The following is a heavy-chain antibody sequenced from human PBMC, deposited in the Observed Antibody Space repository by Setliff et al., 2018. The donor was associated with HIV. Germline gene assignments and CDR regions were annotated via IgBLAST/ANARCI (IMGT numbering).Heavy chain of an antibody. CDR1: GVSMSSHY. CDR3: AGRGGYNDWYFDY. J-gene: IGHJ4*02. Sequence: LSLTCNVSGVSMSSHYWSWIRQAPGQPPNKGLEWIGNIYYSGTTNYNPSLESRVTVSIDTSKSQFSLKLTSVTTADTAMYYCAGRGGYNDWYFDYWGQGALVTVSS. D-gene: IGHD5-12*01. V-gene: IGHV4-59*11. CDR2: IYYSGTT.